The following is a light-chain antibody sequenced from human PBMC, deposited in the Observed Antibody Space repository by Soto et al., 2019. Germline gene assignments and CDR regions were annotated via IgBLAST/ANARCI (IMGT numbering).Light chain of an antibody. CDR2: DDS. CDR1: RIGSKS. J-gene: IGLJ2*01. Sequence: SYELTQSPSVSVAPGQTARITCGGNRIGSKSVHWFQQKPGQAPVLVVHDDSDRPSGIPERFSGSNSGGTATLTISRVEAGDEADYYCQVWDSRDDHRVFGGGTKVTVL. CDR3: QVWDSRDDHRV. V-gene: IGLV3-21*02.